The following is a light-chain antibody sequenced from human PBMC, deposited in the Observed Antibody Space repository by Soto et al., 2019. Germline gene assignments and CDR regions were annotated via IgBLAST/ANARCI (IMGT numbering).Light chain of an antibody. V-gene: IGKV3-20*01. CDR2: GAS. CDR3: HQYDYLTT. CDR1: QSFSSSY. Sequence: EIVLTQSPGTLSLSPGERATLSCRASQSFSSSYLAWYQQKPGQAPRLLISGASNRATGIPDRFSGSGSGTDFTLTISRLEPEDFAVYYCHQYDYLTTLAQGTRLEIK. J-gene: IGKJ5*01.